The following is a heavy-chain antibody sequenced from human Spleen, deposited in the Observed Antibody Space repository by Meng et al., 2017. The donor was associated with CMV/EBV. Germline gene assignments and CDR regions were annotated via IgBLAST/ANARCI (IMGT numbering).Heavy chain of an antibody. CDR3: ARRNNYDFWSGSDV. CDR2: ISSGGSYI. V-gene: IGHV3-21*01. D-gene: IGHD3-3*01. CDR1: GFSVSDYT. J-gene: IGHJ6*02. Sequence: GESLKISCAASGFSVSDYTMNWVRQAPGKGLEWVSSISSGGSYIFYADSVKGRFTISRDNAKNSVHLQMNSLRPEDTAVYYCARRNNYDFWSGSDVWGQGTTVTVSS.